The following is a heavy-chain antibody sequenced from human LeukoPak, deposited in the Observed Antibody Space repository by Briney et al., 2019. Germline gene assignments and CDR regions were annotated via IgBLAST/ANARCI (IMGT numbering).Heavy chain of an antibody. CDR2: ISYDGSNK. J-gene: IGHJ4*02. D-gene: IGHD1-26*01. Sequence: GGSLRLSCAASGFTFSSYAMHWVRQAPGKGLEWVAVISYDGSNKYYADSVKGRFTISRDNSKNTLYLQMNSLRAEDTAVYYCARAVGELLTLDYWGQGTLVTVSS. CDR1: GFTFSSYA. CDR3: ARAVGELLTLDY. V-gene: IGHV3-30-3*01.